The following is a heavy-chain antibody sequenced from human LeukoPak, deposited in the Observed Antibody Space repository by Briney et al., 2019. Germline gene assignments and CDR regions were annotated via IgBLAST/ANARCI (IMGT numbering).Heavy chain of an antibody. Sequence: GGSLRLSCAASGFTFSDYYMSWIRQAPGKGLEWVSYISSSGSTIYYADSVKGRFTISRDNSKNTLYLQMNSLRAEDTAVYYCAKDYYYDSSGYESFDYWGQGTLVTVSS. CDR2: ISSSGSTI. CDR1: GFTFSDYY. J-gene: IGHJ4*02. D-gene: IGHD3-22*01. CDR3: AKDYYYDSSGYESFDY. V-gene: IGHV3-11*04.